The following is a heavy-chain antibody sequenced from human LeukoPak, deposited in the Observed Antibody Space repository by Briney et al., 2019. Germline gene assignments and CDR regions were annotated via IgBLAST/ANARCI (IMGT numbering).Heavy chain of an antibody. CDR2: ISDSGIST. CDR3: AKDQTYYYDSSGYW. J-gene: IGHJ4*02. CDR1: GFTFSTYA. Sequence: GGTLRLPCAASGFTFSTYAMSWVRQPPGKGLEWVSAISDSGISTYYADSVQDRFTISRDNSKNTMYLQMNSLRAEDTAVYYCAKDQTYYYDSSGYWWGQGTLVTVSS. V-gene: IGHV3-23*01. D-gene: IGHD3-22*01.